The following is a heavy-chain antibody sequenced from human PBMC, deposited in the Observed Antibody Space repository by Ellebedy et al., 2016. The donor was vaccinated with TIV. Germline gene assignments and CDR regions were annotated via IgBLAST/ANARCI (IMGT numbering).Heavy chain of an antibody. D-gene: IGHD2-15*01. CDR1: GFTFSSYG. V-gene: IGHV3-33*01. CDR3: ARERELGYCSGGSCREFDP. J-gene: IGHJ5*02. CDR2: IWYDGSNK. Sequence: GESLKISCAASGFTFSSYGMHWVRQAPGKGLEWVAVIWYDGSNKYYADSVKGRFTISRDNSKNTLYLQMNSLRAEDTAVYYCARERELGYCSGGSCREFDPWGQGTLVTVSS.